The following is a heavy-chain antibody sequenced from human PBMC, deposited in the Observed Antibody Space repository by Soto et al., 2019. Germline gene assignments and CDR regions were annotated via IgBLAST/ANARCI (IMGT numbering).Heavy chain of an antibody. CDR1: GFTFSSYS. Sequence: EVQLVESGGGLVKPGGSLRLSCAASGFTFSSYSMNWVRQAPGKGLEWVSSISSSGSDVYYADSVKGRFNISRDNAKNTLELQMNSLKAEDTAGYYCARGKCYGFWGQGTMVTVSS. D-gene: IGHD3-10*01. V-gene: IGHV3-21*01. CDR2: ISSSGSDV. CDR3: ARGKCYGF. J-gene: IGHJ4*01.